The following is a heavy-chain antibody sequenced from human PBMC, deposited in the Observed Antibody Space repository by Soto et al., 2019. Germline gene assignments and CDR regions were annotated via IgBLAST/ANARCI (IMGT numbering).Heavy chain of an antibody. CDR3: AVVVGATSAPPFDY. J-gene: IGHJ4*02. Sequence: QVQLVQSGAEVKKPGASVKVSCKASGYTFTSYGISWVRQAPGQGLEWMGWISAYNGNKNYAQKLQGRVTMTTDTSTSTAYMEMRSLRSDDTAVYYCAVVVGATSAPPFDYWGQGTLVTVSS. D-gene: IGHD1-26*01. CDR2: ISAYNGNK. CDR1: GYTFTSYG. V-gene: IGHV1-18*04.